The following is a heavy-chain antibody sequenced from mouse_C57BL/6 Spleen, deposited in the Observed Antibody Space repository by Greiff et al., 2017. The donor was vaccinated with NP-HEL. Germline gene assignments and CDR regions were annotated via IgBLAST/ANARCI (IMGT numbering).Heavy chain of an antibody. CDR1: GFSLTSYG. V-gene: IGHV2-5*01. J-gene: IGHJ4*01. CDR3: AKSYYSNRDHDAMDY. D-gene: IGHD2-5*01. CDR2: IWRGGST. Sequence: QVQLKESGPGLVQPSQSLSITCTVSGFSLTSYGVHWVRQSPGKGLEWLGVIWRGGSTDYNAAFMSRLSITKDNSKSQVFFKMNSLQADDTAIYYSAKSYYSNRDHDAMDYWGQGTSVTVSS.